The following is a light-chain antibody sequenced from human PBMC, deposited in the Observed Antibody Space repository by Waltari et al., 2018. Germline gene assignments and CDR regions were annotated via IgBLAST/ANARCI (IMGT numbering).Light chain of an antibody. CDR1: KLGDKY. Sequence: SYELTQPPSVSVSPGQTASITCPGDKLGDKYACWYQQKPGQSPVLVIYQDSKRPSGIPAGFSGANSGNTATLTIRGTQAMDEADYYCQAWDSSTAVFGGGTKLTVL. V-gene: IGLV3-1*01. J-gene: IGLJ2*01. CDR2: QDS. CDR3: QAWDSSTAV.